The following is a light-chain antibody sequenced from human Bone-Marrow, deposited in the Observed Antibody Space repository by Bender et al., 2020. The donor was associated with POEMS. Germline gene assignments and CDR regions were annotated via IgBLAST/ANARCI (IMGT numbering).Light chain of an antibody. Sequence: QSALTQPPSASGSPGQSVIISCTGTNIDVGGYDYVSWYQQHPDKAPKLIIYDVNKRPSGVPDRYSGSKSGTTASLTVSGLRAEDDADYCCSSYAGNNNLIFGDGTKLTVL. CDR3: SSYAGNNNLI. J-gene: IGLJ2*01. CDR2: DVN. V-gene: IGLV2-8*01. CDR1: NIDVGGYDY.